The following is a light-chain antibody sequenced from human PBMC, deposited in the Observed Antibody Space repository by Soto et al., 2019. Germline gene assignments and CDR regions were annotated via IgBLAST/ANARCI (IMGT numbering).Light chain of an antibody. J-gene: IGKJ4*01. Sequence: DIQMTQSPSSLSASIGDRLTITCRASQSISNYLNWYQQKPGKAPKLLIFAASSLQSGVPSRFSGSGSGTDFTLTVSSLQPEDFATYYCQQSYGIPLTFGGGTTVEIK. CDR3: QQSYGIPLT. CDR2: AAS. V-gene: IGKV1-39*01. CDR1: QSISNY.